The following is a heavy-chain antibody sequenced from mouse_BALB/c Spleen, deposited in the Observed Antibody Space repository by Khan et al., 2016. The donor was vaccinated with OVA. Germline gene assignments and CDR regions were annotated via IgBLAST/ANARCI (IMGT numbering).Heavy chain of an antibody. CDR1: GYTFTSCW. CDR3: ARAIGGKVPLDY. CDR2: IAPGSGSI. Sequence: DLVKPGASVKLSCKASGYTFTSCWINWIKQRPGQGLEWIGRIAPGSGSIYYNEMFKDKATLTVDTSSSTAYIQLNSLSSEDSAVYFCARAIGGKVPLDYWGQGTTLTVSS. V-gene: IGHV1S41*01. J-gene: IGHJ2*01. D-gene: IGHD1-1*02.